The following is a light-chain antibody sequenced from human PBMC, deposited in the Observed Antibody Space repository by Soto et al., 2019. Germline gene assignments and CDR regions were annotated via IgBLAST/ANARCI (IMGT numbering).Light chain of an antibody. CDR2: GIS. V-gene: IGLV1-40*01. CDR3: QSFDSGLSGYV. CDR1: SSDIGAGYD. Sequence: QSVLTQPPSVSGAPGQKVTISCTGGSSDIGAGYDVNWYQQLPGTAPKLLISGISDRPSGVPDRFSGSKSGTSASLAITGLQAEDETDYYCQSFDSGLSGYVFGTGTKVTVL. J-gene: IGLJ1*01.